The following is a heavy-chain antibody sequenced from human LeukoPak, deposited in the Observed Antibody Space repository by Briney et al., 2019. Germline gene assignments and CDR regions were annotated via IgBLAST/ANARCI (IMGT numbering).Heavy chain of an antibody. CDR1: GFTFSSYT. J-gene: IGHJ4*02. Sequence: PGGSLRLSCAASGFTFSSYTMNWVRQAPGKGLEWISYISSSSGTIFYADSVKGRFTISRNNAKQSLFLQMNSLRAEDTAVYYCARDSGSYPYFDYWGQGTLVTVSS. CDR2: ISSSSGTI. D-gene: IGHD1-26*01. CDR3: ARDSGSYPYFDY. V-gene: IGHV3-48*04.